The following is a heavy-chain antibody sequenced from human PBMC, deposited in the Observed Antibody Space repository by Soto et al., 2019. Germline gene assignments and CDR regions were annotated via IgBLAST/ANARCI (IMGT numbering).Heavy chain of an antibody. D-gene: IGHD3-9*01. CDR3: ARESHDILTGPPWVWYFDL. Sequence: QVQLQQWGAGPLRPLETLSLTCGVSGGSFSGYYWAWIRQSPGKGLEWIGEINDRGSINYNPSLKSRVSISVDTSKNHYSLNLRSGTAEDTSVYYCARESHDILTGPPWVWYFDLWGRGTLVTVSS. J-gene: IGHJ2*01. CDR2: INDRGSI. V-gene: IGHV4-34*01. CDR1: GGSFSGYY.